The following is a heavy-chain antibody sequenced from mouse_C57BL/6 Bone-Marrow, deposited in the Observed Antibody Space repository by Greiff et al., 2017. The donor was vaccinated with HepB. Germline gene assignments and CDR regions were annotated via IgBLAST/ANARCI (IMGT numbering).Heavy chain of an antibody. CDR1: GYTFTSYW. V-gene: IGHV1-69*01. Sequence: YLFIPFSSVKLSCKASGYTFTSYWMHWVKQRPGQGLEWIGEIDPSDSYTNYNQKFKGKSTLTVDKSSSTAYMQLSSLTSEDSAVYYCAREGGVVAHFDYWGQGTTLTVSS. CDR3: AREGGVVAHFDY. J-gene: IGHJ2*01. D-gene: IGHD1-1*01. CDR2: IDPSDSYT.